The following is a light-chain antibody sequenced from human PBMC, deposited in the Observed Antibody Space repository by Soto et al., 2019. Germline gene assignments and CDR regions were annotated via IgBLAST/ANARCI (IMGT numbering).Light chain of an antibody. Sequence: DIQMTQSPSTLSASVGDRVTITCRASQSVSSWLAWYQQKPGKAPNLLIYTASSLESGVPSRFSGSGPGTEFTLTISSLQPDDFATYYCQQYNSAWTFGQGTTVEIK. J-gene: IGKJ1*01. CDR2: TAS. CDR1: QSVSSW. V-gene: IGKV1-5*03. CDR3: QQYNSAWT.